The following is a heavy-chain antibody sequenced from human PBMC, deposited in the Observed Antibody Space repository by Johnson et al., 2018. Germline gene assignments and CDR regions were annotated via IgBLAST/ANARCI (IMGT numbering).Heavy chain of an antibody. CDR2: IYHSGST. CDR1: GGSISNYY. J-gene: IGHJ6*02. Sequence: QVQLQESGPGLVKPSETLSLTCTVSGGSISNYYWNWIRQPPGKGLEWIGFIYHSGSTNYNPSLKSRVTISVDTSKNQFSLKLSSVTAADPAVYYCARDRDTTAWSYYGLDVWGQGTTVTVSS. V-gene: IGHV4-59*01. D-gene: IGHD5-18*01. CDR3: ARDRDTTAWSYYGLDV.